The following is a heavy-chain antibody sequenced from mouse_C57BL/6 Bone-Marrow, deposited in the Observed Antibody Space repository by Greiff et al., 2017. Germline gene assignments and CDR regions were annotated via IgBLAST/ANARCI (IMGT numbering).Heavy chain of an antibody. Sequence: VQLQQSGAELARPGASVKLSCKASGYTFTSYGISWVKQRTGQGLEWIGEIYPRSGNTYYTEKFKGKATLTADKSSSTAYMELRSLTSEDSAVDFCARWWAAQATLAYWGQGTLVTVSA. V-gene: IGHV1-81*01. J-gene: IGHJ3*01. D-gene: IGHD3-2*02. CDR2: IYPRSGNT. CDR1: GYTFTSYG. CDR3: ARWWAAQATLAY.